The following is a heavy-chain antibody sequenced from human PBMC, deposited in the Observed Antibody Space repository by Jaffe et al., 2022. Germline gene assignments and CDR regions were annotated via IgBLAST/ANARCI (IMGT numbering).Heavy chain of an antibody. J-gene: IGHJ6*03. V-gene: IGHV3-66*02. CDR3: ARVGGDYVYYYYMDV. Sequence: EVQLVESGGGLVQPGGSLRLSCAASGFTVSSNYMSWVRQAPGKGLEWVSVIYSGGSTYYADSVKGRFTISRDNSKNTLYLQMNSLRAEDTAVYYCARVGGDYVYYYYMDVWGKGTTVTVSS. D-gene: IGHD4-17*01. CDR1: GFTVSSNY. CDR2: IYSGGST.